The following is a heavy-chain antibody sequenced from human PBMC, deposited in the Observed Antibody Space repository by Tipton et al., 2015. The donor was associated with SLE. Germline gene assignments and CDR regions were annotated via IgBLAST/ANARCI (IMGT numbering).Heavy chain of an antibody. Sequence: SLRLSCAASGFTFSSYSMNWVRQAPGKGLEWVSSISSSSSYIYYADSVKGRFTISRDNAKNSLYLQMNSLRAEDTAVYYCAKWSSGYPFVCWGQGTLVTVSS. CDR2: ISSSSSYI. CDR3: AKWSSGYPFVC. CDR1: GFTFSSYS. D-gene: IGHD3-22*01. J-gene: IGHJ4*02. V-gene: IGHV3-21*03.